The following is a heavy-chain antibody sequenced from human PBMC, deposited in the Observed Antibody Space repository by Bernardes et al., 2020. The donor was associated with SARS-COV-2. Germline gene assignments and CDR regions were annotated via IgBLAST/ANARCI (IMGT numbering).Heavy chain of an antibody. Sequence: SETLSLTCTVSGGSISSSSYYWGWIRQPPGKGLEWIGSIYYSGSTYYNPSLKSRVTISVDTSKNQFSLKLSSVTAADTAVYYCARDRYYDFWSGQGVNWFDPWGQGTLVTVSS. J-gene: IGHJ5*02. CDR2: IYYSGST. V-gene: IGHV4-39*07. CDR1: GGSISSSSYY. CDR3: ARDRYYDFWSGQGVNWFDP. D-gene: IGHD3-3*01.